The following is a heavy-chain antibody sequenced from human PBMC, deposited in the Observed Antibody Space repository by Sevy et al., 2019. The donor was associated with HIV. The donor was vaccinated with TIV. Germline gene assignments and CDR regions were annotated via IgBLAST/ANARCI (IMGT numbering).Heavy chain of an antibody. CDR1: GYTFTSYW. J-gene: IGHJ4*02. D-gene: IGHD3-22*01. CDR2: IYSGDSDT. Sequence: GESLKISCKGSGYTFTSYWIDWVRQMPGKGLEWMGIIYSGDSDTTYSPSFQGQVTISADKSISTAYLQWNSLKASDTAMYYCARHPTVYDSSGYVDYWGQGTLVTVSS. V-gene: IGHV5-51*01. CDR3: ARHPTVYDSSGYVDY.